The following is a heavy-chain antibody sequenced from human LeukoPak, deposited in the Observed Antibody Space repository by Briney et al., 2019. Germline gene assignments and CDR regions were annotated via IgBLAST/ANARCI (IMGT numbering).Heavy chain of an antibody. V-gene: IGHV4-59*01. CDR2: IHYSGST. J-gene: IGHJ4*02. CDR1: GGSISSYY. CDR3: ARGGYSGYDFYYFDY. Sequence: PSETLSLTCTVSGGSISSYYWSWIRQPPGKGLEWIGYIHYSGSTNYNPSLKSRVTISVDTSKNQFSLKLSSVTAADTAVYYCARGGYSGYDFYYFDYWGQGTLVTVSS. D-gene: IGHD5-12*01.